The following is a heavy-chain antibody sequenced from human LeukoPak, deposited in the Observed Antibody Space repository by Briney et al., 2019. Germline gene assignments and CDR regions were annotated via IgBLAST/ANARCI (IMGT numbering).Heavy chain of an antibody. V-gene: IGHV3-7*01. D-gene: IGHD4-11*01. CDR2: IKQDGSEI. J-gene: IGHJ4*02. CDR1: GFTFSSYW. Sequence: QPGGSLRLSCAASGFTFSSYWMSWVRQAPGKGLEWVANIKQDGSEIYSVDSVKGRFTISRDNAKNSLYLQMNSLRAEDTAVYYCAKDPTRTTVRTGFDYWGQGTLVTVSS. CDR3: AKDPTRTTVRTGFDY.